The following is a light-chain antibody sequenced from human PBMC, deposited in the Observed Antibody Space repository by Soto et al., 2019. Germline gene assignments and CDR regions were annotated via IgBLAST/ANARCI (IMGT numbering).Light chain of an antibody. CDR1: SSDVGSYNL. J-gene: IGLJ2*01. CDR2: EGS. V-gene: IGLV2-23*01. CDR3: CSYAGSVV. Sequence: QSALTQPASVSGSPGQSITISCTGTSSDVGSYNLVSWYQQHPGKAPKLMIYEGSKRPSGVSNRFSGSKSANTASLTISGLQAEDEANYYCCSYAGSVVFGGGTKVTAL.